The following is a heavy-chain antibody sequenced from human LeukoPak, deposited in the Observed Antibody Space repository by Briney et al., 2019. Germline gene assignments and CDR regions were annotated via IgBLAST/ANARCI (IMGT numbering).Heavy chain of an antibody. CDR2: IKSKTDGEAT. Sequence: GGSLRLSCAASGFTFSNAWMSWVRQAPGKGLEGVGRIKSKTDGEATDYAAPVKGRFTISRDDSKNTLYLQMNSLKTEDTAVYYCTTAVLHYWGQGTLVTVSS. CDR3: TTAVLHY. V-gene: IGHV3-15*01. CDR1: GFTFSNAW. J-gene: IGHJ4*02. D-gene: IGHD4/OR15-4a*01.